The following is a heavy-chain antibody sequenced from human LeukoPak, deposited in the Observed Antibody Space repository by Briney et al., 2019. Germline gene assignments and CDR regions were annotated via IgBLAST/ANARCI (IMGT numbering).Heavy chain of an antibody. Sequence: SETLSLTCTVSGGSISSSSYYWGWIRQPPGKGLEWIGYIYYSGSTYYNPSLKSRVTISVDTSKNQFSLKLSSVTAADTAVYYCARGERAFDIWGQGTMVTVSS. J-gene: IGHJ3*02. CDR3: ARGERAFDI. V-gene: IGHV4-30-4*08. CDR2: IYYSGST. CDR1: GGSISSSSYY. D-gene: IGHD1-1*01.